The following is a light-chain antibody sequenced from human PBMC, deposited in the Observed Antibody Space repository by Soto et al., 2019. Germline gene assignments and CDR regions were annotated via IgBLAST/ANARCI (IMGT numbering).Light chain of an antibody. CDR3: ETWDSNTRV. J-gene: IGLJ2*01. V-gene: IGLV4-60*02. CDR2: LEGSGSY. Sequence: QLVLTQSSSASASLGSSVKLTCTLRSGHSSYIIAWHQQQPGNAPRYLMKLEGSGSYNKGSGVPDRFSGSSSGADRYLTISNLQFEDEANYYCETWDSNTRVFGGGTKLTVL. CDR1: SGHSSYI.